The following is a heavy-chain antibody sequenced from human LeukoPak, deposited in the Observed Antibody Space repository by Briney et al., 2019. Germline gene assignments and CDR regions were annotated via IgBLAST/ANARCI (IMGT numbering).Heavy chain of an antibody. V-gene: IGHV1-24*01. D-gene: IGHD1-26*01. CDR1: GYTLTELS. CDR3: ATGGGGYDPPGDY. CDR2: FDLEDGET. J-gene: IGHJ4*02. Sequence: ASVKVSCKVSGYTLTELSMHWVRQAPGKGLEWMGGFDLEDGETIYAQKFQGRVTMTEDTSTDTAYMELSSLRSEDTAVYYCATGGGGYDPPGDYWGQGTLVTVSS.